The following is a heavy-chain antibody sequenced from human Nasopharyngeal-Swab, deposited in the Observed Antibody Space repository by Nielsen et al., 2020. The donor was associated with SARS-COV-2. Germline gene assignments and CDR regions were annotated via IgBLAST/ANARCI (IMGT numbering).Heavy chain of an antibody. Sequence: GSLSLSCAASGFTFNNYNFNWVRQAPGKGLEWVSSISSSSSYIYYADSVKGRFTISRDNAKNSLYLQMNSLRAEDTAVYYCAKEVDYCSSTSCHEPYFDYWGQGTLVTVSS. J-gene: IGHJ4*02. V-gene: IGHV3-21*01. D-gene: IGHD2-2*01. CDR3: AKEVDYCSSTSCHEPYFDY. CDR1: GFTFNNYN. CDR2: ISSSSSYI.